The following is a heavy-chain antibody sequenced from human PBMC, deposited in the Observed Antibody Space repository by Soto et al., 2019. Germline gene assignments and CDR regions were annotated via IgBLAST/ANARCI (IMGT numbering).Heavy chain of an antibody. CDR2: ISRDGSYI. J-gene: IGHJ4*02. CDR1: GFTFSSYA. CDR3: ARTRNGVVADSFDF. D-gene: IGHD3-3*01. Sequence: LRLSCAASGFTFSSYAIHWVRLTPGRGLEWVLAISRDGSYIYYTDSVKGRFTVSRDNSKNTVFVQMNRLIPDDTALYFCARTRNGVVADSFDFWGQGTWVTVSS. V-gene: IGHV3-30*04.